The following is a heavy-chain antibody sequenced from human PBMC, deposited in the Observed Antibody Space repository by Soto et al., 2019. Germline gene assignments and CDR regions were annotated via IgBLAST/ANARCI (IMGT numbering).Heavy chain of an antibody. CDR2: IRSKAYGGTT. CDR1: GFTFGDYA. CDR3: TRPGIAPIYYYYGMDV. D-gene: IGHD6-13*01. V-gene: IGHV3-49*03. Sequence: GGSLRLSCTASGFTFGDYAMSWFRQAPGKGLEWVGFIRSKAYGGTTEYAASVKGRFTISRDDSKSIAYLQMNSLKTEDTAVYYCTRPGIAPIYYYYGMDVWGQGTTVTVS. J-gene: IGHJ6*02.